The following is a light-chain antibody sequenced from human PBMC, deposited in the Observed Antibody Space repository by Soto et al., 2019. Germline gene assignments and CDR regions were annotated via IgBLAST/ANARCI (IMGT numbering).Light chain of an antibody. CDR1: QSVVHSDGNTY. V-gene: IGKV2-24*01. CDR3: MQATQFPHYT. CDR2: KVS. Sequence: DIVMTQTPLSSPVTRGQPASISCKSSQSVVHSDGNTYLSWLHQRPGQPPRLLIYKVSHRLSGVPDRFSGSGAGTHFTLKISRVEAEDVGLYYCMQATQFPHYTFGQGTKLEIK. J-gene: IGKJ2*01.